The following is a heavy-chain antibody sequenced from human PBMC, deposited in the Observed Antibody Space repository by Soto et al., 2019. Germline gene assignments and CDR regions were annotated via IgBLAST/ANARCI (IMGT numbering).Heavy chain of an antibody. CDR1: GFTFSTYV. V-gene: IGHV3-30*18. D-gene: IGHD2-21*01. CDR3: AKAFLYSVIAH. J-gene: IGHJ4*02. Sequence: QVQLVESGGGVVQPGRSLRLSCAASGFTFSTYVSHWVRHAPGKGLEMVSVISYDGSNKYYSDSVKCRFTISRDKSKNTLYLLMRSLSAEYTAVYYCAKAFLYSVIAHWGQGTLVTVS. CDR2: ISYDGSNK.